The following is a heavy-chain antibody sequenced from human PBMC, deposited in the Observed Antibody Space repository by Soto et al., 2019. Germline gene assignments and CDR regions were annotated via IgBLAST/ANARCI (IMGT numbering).Heavy chain of an antibody. V-gene: IGHV1-8*01. CDR2: MNPNSGNT. Sequence: QVQLVQSGAEVKKPGASVKVSCKASGYTFTSYDINWVRQATGQGLEWMGWMNPNSGNTGYAQKCQSRGTMTSNTSISTAYMERSSLRSEDSAVYYCAGSRCIAARCDMDVWGKGTTVTVSS. CDR1: GYTFTSYD. CDR3: AGSRCIAARCDMDV. J-gene: IGHJ6*03. D-gene: IGHD6-13*01.